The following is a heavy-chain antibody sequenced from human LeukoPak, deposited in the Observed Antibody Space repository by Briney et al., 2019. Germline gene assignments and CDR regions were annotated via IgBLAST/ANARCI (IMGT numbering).Heavy chain of an antibody. D-gene: IGHD3-16*02. CDR2: INHSGST. J-gene: IGHJ4*02. Sequence: SETLSLTCAVYGGSFSGYYWSWIRQPPGKGLEWIGEINHSGSTNYNPSLKSRVTISVDTSKNQFSLKLSSVTAADTAEYYCARAYVWGSYRYSPYYFDYWGQGTLVTVSS. CDR1: GGSFSGYY. CDR3: ARAYVWGSYRYSPYYFDY. V-gene: IGHV4-34*01.